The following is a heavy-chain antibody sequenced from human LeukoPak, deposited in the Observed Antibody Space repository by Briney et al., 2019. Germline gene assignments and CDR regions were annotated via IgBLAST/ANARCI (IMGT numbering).Heavy chain of an antibody. D-gene: IGHD1-7*01. CDR1: GFTFGGDA. J-gene: IGHJ6*02. CDR2: ISAGSEDS. CDR3: ARTIAQYSNTWLYYYYGLDV. V-gene: IGHV3-23*01. Sequence: GGSLRLSCTASGFTFGGDAMSWVRQAPGKGLEWVSSISAGSEDSYYADSVKGRFTISRDNSKSTLYLQMNSLRADDTAVYYCARTIAQYSNTWLYYYYGLDVCGQGTTVTVSS.